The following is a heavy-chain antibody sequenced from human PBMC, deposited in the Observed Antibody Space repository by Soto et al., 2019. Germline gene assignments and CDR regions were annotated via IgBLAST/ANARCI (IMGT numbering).Heavy chain of an antibody. J-gene: IGHJ5*02. CDR1: GDTFSTDI. CDR2: IIPITRTP. V-gene: IGHV1-69*01. CDR3: ATDRRSLENWFVP. Sequence: QVQLVQSGAEVKKPGSSVKVSCKASGDTFSTDIITRVRQAPGQGLEWMGGIIPITRTPHYAQKFQGRVTITADDSTSTTHMELTSLTSEDTAVYYCATDRRSLENWFVPWGQGTLVTVSS. D-gene: IGHD3-3*01.